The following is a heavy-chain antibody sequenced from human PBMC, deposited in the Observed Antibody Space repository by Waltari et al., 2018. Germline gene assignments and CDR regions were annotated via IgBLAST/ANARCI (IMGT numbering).Heavy chain of an antibody. J-gene: IGHJ6*03. Sequence: QVQLQESGPGLVKPSETLSLTCTVSGGSISSYYWSWIRQPAGKGREWIGRIYTSGSTNYNPSLKSRVTMSVDTSKNQFSLKLSSVTAADTAVYYCARDGGRFGELSDYYYYYMDVWGKGTTVTVSS. D-gene: IGHD3-10*01. CDR1: GGSISSYY. V-gene: IGHV4-4*07. CDR2: IYTSGST. CDR3: ARDGGRFGELSDYYYYYMDV.